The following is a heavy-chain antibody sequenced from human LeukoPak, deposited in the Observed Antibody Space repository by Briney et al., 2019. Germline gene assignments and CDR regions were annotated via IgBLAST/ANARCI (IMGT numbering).Heavy chain of an antibody. Sequence: PGGSLRLSCAASGFTVSSNYMSWVRQAPGRGLEWVSVIYSDDSTYYADSVKGRFTISRHNSKSTLYLQMNSLRAEDTAVYYCARGGYSGYDRDAFDIWGQGTMVTVSS. J-gene: IGHJ3*02. V-gene: IGHV3-53*04. CDR1: GFTVSSNY. CDR2: IYSDDST. CDR3: ARGGYSGYDRDAFDI. D-gene: IGHD5-12*01.